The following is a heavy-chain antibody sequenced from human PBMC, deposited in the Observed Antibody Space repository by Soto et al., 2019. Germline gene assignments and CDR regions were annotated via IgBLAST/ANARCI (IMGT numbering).Heavy chain of an antibody. CDR3: ARGSGTFDY. V-gene: IGHV3-20*04. D-gene: IGHD3-10*01. CDR1: GFTYSTYT. CDR2: IDWNGGGT. J-gene: IGHJ4*02. Sequence: GGSLRLSCAASGFTYSTYTMTWVRQAPGKGLEWVSGIDWNGGGTGYADSVKGRFTISRDNAKKSLHLQVSSLRAEDTALYYCARGSGTFDYWGQGTPVTVSS.